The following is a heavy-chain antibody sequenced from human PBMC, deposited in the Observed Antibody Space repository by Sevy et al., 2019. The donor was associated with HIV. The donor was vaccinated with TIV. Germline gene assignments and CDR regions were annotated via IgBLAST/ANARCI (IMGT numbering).Heavy chain of an antibody. J-gene: IGHJ6*02. Sequence: GGSLRLSCAASGFTFTSYWMHWVRQVPGKGLEWVSHINSEGSRTSYADSVKGRFTISRDNAKNTLFLQMNSLRAEDTAVYYCARGGDYYYYGMDVWGQGTTVTVSS. CDR2: INSEGSRT. V-gene: IGHV3-74*01. CDR3: ARGGDYYYYGMDV. CDR1: GFTFTSYW.